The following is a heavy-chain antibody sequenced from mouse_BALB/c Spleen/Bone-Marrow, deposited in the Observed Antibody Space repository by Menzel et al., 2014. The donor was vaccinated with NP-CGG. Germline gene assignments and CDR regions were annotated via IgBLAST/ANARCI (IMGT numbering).Heavy chain of an antibody. D-gene: IGHD2-4*01. CDR3: TRRYYDYDVRYFDY. J-gene: IGHJ2*01. CDR2: IYPGDDDT. CDR1: GYAFSSYW. V-gene: IGHV1-80*01. Sequence: VKVVESGAELVRPGSSVKISCKASGYAFSSYWLNWVKQRPGQGLEWIGQIYPGDDDTNYNGKFKGKATLTADKSSSTAHMQLSSLTSEDSAVYFCTRRYYDYDVRYFDYWGQGTTLTVSS.